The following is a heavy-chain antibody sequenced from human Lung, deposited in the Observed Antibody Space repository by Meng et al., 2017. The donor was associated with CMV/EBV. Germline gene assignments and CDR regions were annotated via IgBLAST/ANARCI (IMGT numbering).Heavy chain of an antibody. D-gene: IGHD3-10*01. V-gene: IGHV4-59*01. CDR3: ARGSGYYGSGSYYSRYYYGMDV. CDR2: IYYSGST. J-gene: IGHJ6*02. CDR1: GGSSSSYY. Sequence: SXTLSLTCAVSGGSSSSYYWSWIRQPPGKRLEWIGYIYYSGSTSYNPSLKSRVTISVDTSKNQFSLKLSSVTAADTAVYYCARGSGYYGSGSYYSRYYYGMDVWGQGTXVTVSS.